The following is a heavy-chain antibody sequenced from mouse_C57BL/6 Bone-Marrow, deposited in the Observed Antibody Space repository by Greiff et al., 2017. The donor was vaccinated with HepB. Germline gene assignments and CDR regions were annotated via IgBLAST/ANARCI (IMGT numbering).Heavy chain of an antibody. CDR2: INPNNGGT. V-gene: IGHV1-18*01. Sequence: EVKLVESGPELVKPGASVKIPCKASGYTFTDYNMDWVKQSHGKSLEWIGDINPNNGGTIYNQKFKGKATLTVDKSSSTAYMELRSLTSEDTAVYYCARSGGNGSWYFDVWGTGTTVTVSS. CDR3: ARSGGNGSWYFDV. D-gene: IGHD2-1*01. J-gene: IGHJ1*03. CDR1: GYTFTDYN.